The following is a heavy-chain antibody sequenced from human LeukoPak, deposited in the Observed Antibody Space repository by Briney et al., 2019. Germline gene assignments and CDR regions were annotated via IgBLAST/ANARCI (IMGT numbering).Heavy chain of an antibody. J-gene: IGHJ5*02. CDR1: GFTFSSYS. Sequence: GGSLRLSCAASGFTFSSYSMNWVRQAPGKGLEWVSSISSSSSYIYYADSVKGRFTISRDNAKNSLYLQMNSLRAEDTAVYYCARGTSLWDNWFDPWGQGTLVTVSS. CDR2: ISSSSSYI. V-gene: IGHV3-21*01. D-gene: IGHD2-21*01. CDR3: ARGTSLWDNWFDP.